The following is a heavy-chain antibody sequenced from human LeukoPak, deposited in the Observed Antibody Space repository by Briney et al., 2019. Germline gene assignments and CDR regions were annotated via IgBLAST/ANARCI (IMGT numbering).Heavy chain of an antibody. CDR3: AVQTIVANTKGDAFDI. J-gene: IGHJ3*02. V-gene: IGHV1-2*06. CDR2: INCNSAGT. CDR1: GYTFTAYY. Sequence: ASVKVSCKASGYTFTAYYIHWVRQALGQGLEWVGRINCNSAGTNYAQKFRGRVTMPRDTSISTVYMELSSLRSDDTAVYYCAVQTIVANTKGDAFDIWGQGTTVIVSS. D-gene: IGHD2-8*01.